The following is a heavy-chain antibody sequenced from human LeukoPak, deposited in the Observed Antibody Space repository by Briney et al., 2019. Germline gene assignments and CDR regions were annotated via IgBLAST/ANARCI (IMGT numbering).Heavy chain of an antibody. CDR1: GGTFSSYA. V-gene: IGHV1-46*01. J-gene: IGHJ4*02. Sequence: GASVKVSCKASGGTFSSYAISWVRQAPGQGLEWMGIINPSGGSTSYAQKFQGRVTMTRDTSTSTVYMELSSLRSEDTAVYYCARDRYGGNSRFDYWGQGTLVTVSS. CDR3: ARDRYGGNSRFDY. CDR2: INPSGGST. D-gene: IGHD4-23*01.